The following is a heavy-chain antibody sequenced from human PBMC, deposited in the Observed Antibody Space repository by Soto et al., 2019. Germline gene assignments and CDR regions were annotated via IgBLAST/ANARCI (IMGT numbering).Heavy chain of an antibody. J-gene: IGHJ5*02. Sequence: PSETLSLTCTVSGGSISSYYWSWIRQPPGKGLEWIGYIYYSGSTNYNPSLKSRVTISVDTSKNQFSLKLSSVTAADTAVYYCERENPYCSSTSCRWFDPWGQGTWVT. CDR2: IYYSGST. CDR3: ERENPYCSSTSCRWFDP. D-gene: IGHD2-2*01. V-gene: IGHV4-59*01. CDR1: GGSISSYY.